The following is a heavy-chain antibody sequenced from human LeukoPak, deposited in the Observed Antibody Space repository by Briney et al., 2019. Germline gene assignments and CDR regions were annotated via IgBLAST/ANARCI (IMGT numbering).Heavy chain of an antibody. CDR2: ISSSSSYI. Sequence: KTGGSLRLSCAVSGFTLTNYAVHWVRQAPGKGLEWVSSISSSSSYIYYADSVKGRFTISRDNAKNSLYLQMNSLRAEDTAVYYCARDLLKQWLDAEYFQHWGQGTLVTVSS. CDR3: ARDLLKQWLDAEYFQH. V-gene: IGHV3-21*01. J-gene: IGHJ1*01. D-gene: IGHD6-19*01. CDR1: GFTLTNYA.